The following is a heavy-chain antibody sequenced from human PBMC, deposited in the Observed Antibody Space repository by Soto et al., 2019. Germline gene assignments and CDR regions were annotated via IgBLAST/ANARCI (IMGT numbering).Heavy chain of an antibody. D-gene: IGHD3-22*01. CDR3: TTDSYSTIIIVRFDY. CDR1: GFTFSNAW. J-gene: IGHJ4*01. V-gene: IGHV3-15*07. Sequence: PLGSLRLSCAASGFTFSNAWINWVRQAPGKGLEWVGRIKSKTDGGTTDYAAPVKGRFAISRDDSNNMVYLQMNSLKIEDTAVYYCTTDSYSTIIIVRFDYWGHGTLVTVSS. CDR2: IKSKTDGGTT.